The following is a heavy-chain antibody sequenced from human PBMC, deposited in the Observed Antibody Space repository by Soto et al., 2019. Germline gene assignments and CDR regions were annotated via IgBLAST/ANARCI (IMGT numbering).Heavy chain of an antibody. CDR1: GGSFSGYY. V-gene: IGHV4-34*01. D-gene: IGHD2-15*01. CDR3: ARDRSYGGNWWCDP. Sequence: SETLSLTCAVYGGSFSGYYWSWIRQPPGKGLEWIGEINHSGSTNYNPSLKSRVTISVDTSKNQFSLKLSSVTAADTAVYYCARDRSYGGNWWCDPWGQGTLVTVS. CDR2: INHSGST. J-gene: IGHJ5*02.